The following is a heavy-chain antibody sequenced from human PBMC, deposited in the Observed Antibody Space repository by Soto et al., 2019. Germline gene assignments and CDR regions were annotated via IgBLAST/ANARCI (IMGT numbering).Heavy chain of an antibody. Sequence: QVQLVQSGAEVKKPGASVKVSCKASGYIFTSYGITWVRQAPGQGLEWMGWVSAYNGNTKYAQKLQGRVTMSTDTSTSTAYMELRSLRSDDTAVYYGTRGAGQGSGSYDWGHGTLVTVAS. D-gene: IGHD3-10*01. CDR3: TRGAGQGSGSYD. J-gene: IGHJ4*01. V-gene: IGHV1-18*01. CDR2: VSAYNGNT. CDR1: GYIFTSYG.